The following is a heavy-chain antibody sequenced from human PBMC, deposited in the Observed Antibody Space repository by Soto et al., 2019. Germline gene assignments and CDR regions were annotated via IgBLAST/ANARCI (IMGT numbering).Heavy chain of an antibody. J-gene: IGHJ2*01. D-gene: IGHD3-9*01. Sequence: EVQVVESGGGLVQPGRSLRLSCAASVFIFDDYAMHWVRQVPGKGLEWVSGISWNSGNIGYADSVKGRFTISRDNAKKSLYLRMNSMRPEDTAFYYCVKDVDEEFTSFDIWGRGTLVTVSS. V-gene: IGHV3-9*01. CDR3: VKDVDEEFTSFDI. CDR2: ISWNSGNI. CDR1: VFIFDDYA.